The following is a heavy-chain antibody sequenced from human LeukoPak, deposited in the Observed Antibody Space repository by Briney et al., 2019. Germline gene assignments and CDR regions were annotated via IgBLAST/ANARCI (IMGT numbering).Heavy chain of an antibody. CDR3: ARDVGTTYYDFWSGYYKGMDAFDI. V-gene: IGHV5-51*01. J-gene: IGHJ3*02. CDR2: IYPGDSDT. D-gene: IGHD3-3*01. CDR1: GYSFTSYW. Sequence: KNGESLKISCKGSGYSFTSYWISWVRQMPGKGLEWMGIIYPGDSDTRYSPSFQGQVTISADESISTAYLQCSSLKASDTAMYYCARDVGTTYYDFWSGYYKGMDAFDIWGQGTMVTVSS.